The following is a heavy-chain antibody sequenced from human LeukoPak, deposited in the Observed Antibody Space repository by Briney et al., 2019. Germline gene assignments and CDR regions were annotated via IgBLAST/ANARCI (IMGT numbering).Heavy chain of an antibody. J-gene: IGHJ6*03. CDR3: ARDGELRSIDYYYYMDV. CDR1: GYTFTSYY. Sequence: ASVKVSCKASGYTFTSYYMHWVRQAPGQGLEWMGIINPSGGSTNYAQKFQGRVTMTRDMSTSTVYMELSSLRSEDTAVYYCARDGELRSIDYYYYMDVWGKGTTVTVSS. D-gene: IGHD2/OR15-2a*01. V-gene: IGHV1-46*01. CDR2: INPSGGST.